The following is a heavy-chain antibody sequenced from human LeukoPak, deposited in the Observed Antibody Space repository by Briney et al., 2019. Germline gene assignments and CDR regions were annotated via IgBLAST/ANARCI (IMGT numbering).Heavy chain of an antibody. J-gene: IGHJ6*04. CDR1: GGSISSGGYY. Sequence: SETLSLTCTVSGGSISSGGYYWSWIRQHPGKGLEWIGYIYYSGSTYYNPSLKSRVTISADTSKNQFSLKLSSVTAADTAVYYRARDRSGVRGVPWDYYGMDVWGKGTTVTVSS. CDR3: ARDRSGVRGVPWDYYGMDV. V-gene: IGHV4-31*03. D-gene: IGHD3-10*01. CDR2: IYYSGST.